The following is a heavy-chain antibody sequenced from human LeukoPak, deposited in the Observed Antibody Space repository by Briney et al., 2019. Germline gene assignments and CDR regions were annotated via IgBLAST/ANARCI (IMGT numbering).Heavy chain of an antibody. CDR3: ARDHHETDSLPDY. V-gene: IGHV3-30-3*01. CDR2: ISYDGSNK. J-gene: IGHJ4*02. D-gene: IGHD1-14*01. Sequence: GGSLRLSCAASGFTFSSYAMHWVRQASGKGLEWVAVISYDGSNKYYADSVKGRFTISRDNSKNTLYLQMNSLRAEDTAVYYCARDHHETDSLPDYWGQGTLVTVFS. CDR1: GFTFSSYA.